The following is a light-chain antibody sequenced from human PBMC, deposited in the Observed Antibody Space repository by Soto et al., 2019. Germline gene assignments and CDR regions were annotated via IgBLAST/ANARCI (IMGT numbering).Light chain of an antibody. CDR1: QSVLYSSNNKNY. Sequence: DIVMTQSPDSLALSLGERATINCKSSQSVLYSSNNKNYLAWYQQKPGQPPKLLIYWASTRESGVPDRFSGSGSGTDFTLTTSSLQAEYVAVYYCQQYYSTPPTFGQGTKVEIK. J-gene: IGKJ1*01. CDR3: QQYYSTPPT. CDR2: WAS. V-gene: IGKV4-1*01.